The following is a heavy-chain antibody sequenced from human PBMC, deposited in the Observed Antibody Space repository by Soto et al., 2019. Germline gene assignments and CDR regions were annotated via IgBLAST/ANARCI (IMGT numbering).Heavy chain of an antibody. V-gene: IGHV4-59*01. CDR2: IYYSVST. J-gene: IGHJ5*02. D-gene: IGHD6-13*01. CDR1: GGSISSYY. Sequence: SETLSLTCTVSGGSISSYYWSWIRQPPGKGLEWIGYIYYSVSTNYNPSLKSRVTMSVYTSKNQFSLKLSSVTAADTAVYYCAKTSAAGIYNCLDRWGQGTLVTVSS. CDR3: AKTSAAGIYNCLDR.